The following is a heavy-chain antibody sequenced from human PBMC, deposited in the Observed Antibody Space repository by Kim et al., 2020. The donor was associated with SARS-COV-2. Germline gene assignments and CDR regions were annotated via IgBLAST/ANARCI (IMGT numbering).Heavy chain of an antibody. V-gene: IGHV4-39*01. CDR3: ARGSLRYFDWLLYLGDAFDI. CDR1: GGSISSSSYY. Sequence: SETLSLTCTVSGGSISSSSYYWGWIRQPPGKGLEWIGSIYYSGSTYYNPSLKSRVTISVDTSKNQFSLKLSSVTAADTAVYYCARGSLRYFDWLLYLGDAFDIWGQGTMVTVSS. D-gene: IGHD3-9*01. CDR2: IYYSGST. J-gene: IGHJ3*02.